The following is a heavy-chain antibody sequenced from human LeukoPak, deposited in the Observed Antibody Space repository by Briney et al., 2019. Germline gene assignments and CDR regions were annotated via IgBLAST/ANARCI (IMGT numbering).Heavy chain of an antibody. CDR3: ARGDPENYYYYYMDV. J-gene: IGHJ6*03. V-gene: IGHV3-48*01. CDR2: ISSSSSTK. D-gene: IGHD2-21*02. Sequence: RSGGSLRLSCAASGFTFSSYSMNWVRQAPGKGLEWVSYISSSSSTKYYADSMKGRFTISRDNAKNSLYLQMNSLRAEDTAVYYCARGDPENYYYYYMDVWGKGTTVTVSS. CDR1: GFTFSSYS.